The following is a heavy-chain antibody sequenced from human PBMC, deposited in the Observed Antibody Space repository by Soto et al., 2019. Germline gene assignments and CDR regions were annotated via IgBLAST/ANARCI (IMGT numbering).Heavy chain of an antibody. J-gene: IGHJ6*02. D-gene: IGHD5-18*01. CDR3: AGEWIQLPFGMDV. CDR2: IYYSGST. CDR1: GGSISSGDFF. V-gene: IGHV4-30-4*01. Sequence: QVQLQESGPGLVKPSQTLSLTCTVSGGSISSGDFFWTWIRQPPGKGLEWIGYIYYSGSTYYNPSIKRRVTISIDTSKSQLALKLSSATAADTAVYYCAGEWIQLPFGMDVWGQGTTVTVSS.